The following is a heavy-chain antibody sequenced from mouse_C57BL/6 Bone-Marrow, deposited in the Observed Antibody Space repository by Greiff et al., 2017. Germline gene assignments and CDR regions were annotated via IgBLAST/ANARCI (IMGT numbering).Heavy chain of an antibody. CDR3: ARGRHYYGSRECYWDVDV. CDR2: INPSSGYT. D-gene: IGHD1-1*01. V-gene: IGHV1-4*01. Sequence: QVQLQQSGAELARPGASVKMSCKASGYTFTSYTMHWVKQRPGQGLEWIGYINPSSGYTKYNQKFKDKATLTADKSSSPAYMQLSSLTSEDSAVYYCARGRHYYGSRECYWDVDVWGTGTTVTVSS. J-gene: IGHJ1*03. CDR1: GYTFTSYT.